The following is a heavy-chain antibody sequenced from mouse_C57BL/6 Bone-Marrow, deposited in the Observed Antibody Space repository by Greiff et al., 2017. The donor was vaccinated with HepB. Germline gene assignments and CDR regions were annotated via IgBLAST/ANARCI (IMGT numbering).Heavy chain of an antibody. CDR3: ARLDYGLGGFDY. CDR2: INPNNGGT. V-gene: IGHV1-22*01. J-gene: IGHJ2*01. D-gene: IGHD1-2*01. Sequence: DVQLQESGPELVKPGASVKMSCKASGYTFTDYNMHWVKQSHGKSLEWIGYINPNNGGTSYNQKFKGKATLTVNKSSSTAYMELRSLTSEDSAVYYCARLDYGLGGFDYWGQGTTLTVSS. CDR1: GYTFTDYN.